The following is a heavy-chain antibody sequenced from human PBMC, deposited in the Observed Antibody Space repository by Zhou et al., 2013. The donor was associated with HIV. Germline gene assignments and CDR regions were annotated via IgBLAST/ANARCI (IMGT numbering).Heavy chain of an antibody. D-gene: IGHD3-3*01. CDR2: IIAVFGTT. Sequence: QVQLVQSGAEVKKPGASVKVSCKASGYSFTSYSVHWVRQAPGQGLEWMGGIIAVFGTTTYAQRFQGRVTITTDESRTTAYMELRSLRSDDTAVYYCARVFLIRGDYWGQGTLVTVSS. CDR3: ARVFLIRGDY. CDR1: GYSFTSYS. J-gene: IGHJ4*02. V-gene: IGHV1-46*01.